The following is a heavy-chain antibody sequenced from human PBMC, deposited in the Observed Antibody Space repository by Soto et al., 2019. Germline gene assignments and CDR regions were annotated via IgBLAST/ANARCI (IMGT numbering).Heavy chain of an antibody. CDR2: ISPDGSAI. D-gene: IGHD4-4*01. CDR3: VRNSGHYRLDH. CDR1: GFTFPTYW. Sequence: DVQVVESGGGLVQPGGSMRLSCAVSGFTFPTYWMTWVRQAPGKGLEWVANISPDGSAIQYAVSVEGRFTISRDNAKNSVDLQMTDLRAEDTDLYYCVRNSGHYRLDHWGQGTLVTVAS. J-gene: IGHJ4*02. V-gene: IGHV3-7*03.